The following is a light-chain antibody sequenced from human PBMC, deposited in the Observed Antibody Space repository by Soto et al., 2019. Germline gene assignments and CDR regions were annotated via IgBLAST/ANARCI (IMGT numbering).Light chain of an antibody. CDR2: EGS. CDR1: SSDVGSYNL. V-gene: IGLV2-23*01. CDR3: CSYAGNSLYV. J-gene: IGLJ1*01. Sequence: QSVLTLPASVSGSPGQSITISCTGTSSDVGSYNLVSWYQQHPGKAPKLMIYEGSKRPSGVSNRFSGSKSGNTASLTISGLQAEDEADYYCCSYAGNSLYVFGTGTKVTVL.